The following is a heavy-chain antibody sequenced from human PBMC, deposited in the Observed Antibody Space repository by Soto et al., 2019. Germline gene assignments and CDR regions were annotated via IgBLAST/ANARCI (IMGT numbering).Heavy chain of an antibody. V-gene: IGHV5-51*01. CDR2: IYPGDPDT. D-gene: IGHD5-12*01. CDR3: ATSTVSYVDIVSSTTRGYFDH. J-gene: IGHJ4*02. CDR1: GYNFNTYW. Sequence: PGETLKISCEGSGYNFNTYWIGWVRQMPGKGLEWMALIYPGDPDTRYSPSFEGQVTLSVDRSISTAYLQWSSLKASDTAIYYCATSTVSYVDIVSSTTRGYFDHWGQGTLVTVSS.